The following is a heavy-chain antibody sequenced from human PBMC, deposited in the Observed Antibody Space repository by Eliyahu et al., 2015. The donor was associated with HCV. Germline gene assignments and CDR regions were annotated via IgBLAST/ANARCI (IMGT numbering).Heavy chain of an antibody. V-gene: IGHV3-30*18. J-gene: IGHJ4*02. CDR3: AKPQWFGELSFDY. D-gene: IGHD3-10*01. CDR2: ISYDGSNK. CDR1: GFTFSSYG. Sequence: QVQLVESGGGVVQPGRSLRLSCAASGFTFSSYGMHWVRQAPGKGLEWVAVISYDGSNKYYADSVKGRFTISRDNSKNTLYLQMNSLRAEDTAVYYCAKPQWFGELSFDYWGQGTLVTVSS.